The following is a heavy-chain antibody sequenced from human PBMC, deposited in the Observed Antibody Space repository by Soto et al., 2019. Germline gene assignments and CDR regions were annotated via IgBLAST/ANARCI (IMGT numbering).Heavy chain of an antibody. Sequence: SETLSPTCTVSGGSISSYYWSWIRQPPGKGLEWIGYIYYSGSTNYNPSLKSRVTISVDTSKNQFSLKLSSVTAADTAVYYCARGLGVPVTSVFEYWGQGTLVTVSS. CDR3: ARGLGVPVTSVFEY. D-gene: IGHD4-17*01. CDR1: GGSISSYY. CDR2: IYYSGST. V-gene: IGHV4-59*01. J-gene: IGHJ4*02.